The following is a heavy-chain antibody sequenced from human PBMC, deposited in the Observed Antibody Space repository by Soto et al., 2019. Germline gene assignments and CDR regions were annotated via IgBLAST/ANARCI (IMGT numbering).Heavy chain of an antibody. CDR2: ITTSGGNT. Sequence: EVQLLESGGGLVQPGGSLRLSCAASGFTFSTYAMSWVRQAPGKGLEWVSTITTSGGNTYYADSVQGRFTISRDNSKNTLYLQMKSLRAEDTAVYYCAGRYCTNGVCYTNYYYYIDVWGKGTTVTVSS. CDR1: GFTFSTYA. D-gene: IGHD2-8*01. J-gene: IGHJ6*03. CDR3: AGRYCTNGVCYTNYYYYIDV. V-gene: IGHV3-23*01.